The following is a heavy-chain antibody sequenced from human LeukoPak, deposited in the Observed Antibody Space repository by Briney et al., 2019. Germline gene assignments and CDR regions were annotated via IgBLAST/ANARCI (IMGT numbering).Heavy chain of an antibody. Sequence: GGSLRLSCAASGFMLSRFEMNWVRQAAGKGVEWVLYISISGTPIYYAVSVTGRFTLSRDNAKTSLYLQMNSLRAEDPAVYYCARSNWRHYAFDIWGQGTMVTVSS. CDR1: GFMLSRFE. D-gene: IGHD1-20*01. J-gene: IGHJ3*02. V-gene: IGHV3-48*03. CDR2: ISISGTPI. CDR3: ARSNWRHYAFDI.